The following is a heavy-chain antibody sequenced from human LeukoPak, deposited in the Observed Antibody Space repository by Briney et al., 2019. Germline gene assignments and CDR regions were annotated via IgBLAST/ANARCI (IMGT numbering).Heavy chain of an antibody. Sequence: SETLSLTCTVSGGSISSGGYYWSWIRQPPGKGLEWIGYIYHSGSTYYNPSLKSRVTISIDTSKNQFSLKLSSVTAADTAVYYCARGLSALTRARGLWGSGSYQTPYFDYWGQGTLVTVSS. J-gene: IGHJ4*02. CDR3: ARGLSALTRARGLWGSGSYQTPYFDY. CDR1: GGSISSGGYY. CDR2: IYHSGST. V-gene: IGHV4-30-2*01. D-gene: IGHD1-26*01.